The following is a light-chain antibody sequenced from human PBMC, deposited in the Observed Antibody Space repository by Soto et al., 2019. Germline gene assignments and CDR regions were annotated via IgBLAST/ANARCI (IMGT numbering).Light chain of an antibody. J-gene: IGKJ1*01. CDR2: HAS. CDR1: ESISNW. V-gene: IGKV1-5*01. Sequence: IQLTQSPTTLPASVGDRVTLTCRASESISNWLAWYQQRPGTAPKLLIYHASILETAVPSRFSGNGSGTEFTLTIRSLQPCDFATYYCQQYRTYSFGQGSRVEIK. CDR3: QQYRTYS.